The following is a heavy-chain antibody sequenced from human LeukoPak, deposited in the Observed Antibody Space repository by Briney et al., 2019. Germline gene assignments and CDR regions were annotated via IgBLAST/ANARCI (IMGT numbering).Heavy chain of an antibody. CDR3: ATISAGGFDP. CDR2: IYHSGST. Sequence: SETLSLTCTVSGYSISSAYYWAWIRQTPGKGLEWIGSIYHSGSTYYNPSLKSRVTISVDTGFPRPQTSNNQFSLNLTSVTATDTAVYYCATISAGGFDPWGQGTLVTVSS. J-gene: IGHJ5*02. V-gene: IGHV4-38-2*02. CDR1: GYSISSAYY. D-gene: IGHD3-3*02.